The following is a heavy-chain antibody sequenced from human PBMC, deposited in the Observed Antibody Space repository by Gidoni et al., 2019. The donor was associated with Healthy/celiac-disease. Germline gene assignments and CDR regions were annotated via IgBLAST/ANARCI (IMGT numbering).Heavy chain of an antibody. CDR3: ARTGRSGSYWRVYWFDP. V-gene: IGHV1-46*01. J-gene: IGHJ5*02. CDR1: GYPFTSYS. Sequence: QVQLVQSGAEVKKPGASVKVSCKASGYPFTSYSMHWVRQAPGQGLEWMGIINPSGGSTSYAQKFQGRVTMTRDTSTSTVYMELSSLRSEDTAVYYCARTGRSGSYWRVYWFDPWGQGTLVTVSS. CDR2: INPSGGST. D-gene: IGHD1-26*01.